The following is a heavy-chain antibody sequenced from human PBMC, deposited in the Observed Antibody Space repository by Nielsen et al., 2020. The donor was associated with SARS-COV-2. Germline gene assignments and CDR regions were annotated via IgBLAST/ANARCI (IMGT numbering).Heavy chain of an antibody. D-gene: IGHD3-22*01. V-gene: IGHV5-51*01. CDR3: AKLVGYYYDTSGPAAFDY. CDR1: GYSFTSYW. J-gene: IGHJ4*02. Sequence: KVSCKGSGYSFTSYWIGWVRQMPGKGLEWMGIIYPGDSDTRYSPSFQGQVTISADKSISTAYLQWSSLKASDTAMYYCAKLVGYYYDTSGPAAFDYWGQGTLVTVSS. CDR2: IYPGDSDT.